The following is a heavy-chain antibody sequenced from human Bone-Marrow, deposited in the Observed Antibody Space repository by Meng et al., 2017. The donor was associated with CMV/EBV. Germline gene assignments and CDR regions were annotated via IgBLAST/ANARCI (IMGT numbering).Heavy chain of an antibody. CDR3: ASGANPAGYYYGMDV. J-gene: IGHJ6*02. D-gene: IGHD4/OR15-4a*01. Sequence: ASVKVSCKASGYTFTGYYMHWVRQAPGQGLEWMGWINPNSGGTNYAQKFQGRVTMTRDTSISTAYMELSRLRSDDTAVYYCASGANPAGYYYGMDVWGQGTTVTVSS. CDR2: INPNSGGT. CDR1: GYTFTGYY. V-gene: IGHV1-2*02.